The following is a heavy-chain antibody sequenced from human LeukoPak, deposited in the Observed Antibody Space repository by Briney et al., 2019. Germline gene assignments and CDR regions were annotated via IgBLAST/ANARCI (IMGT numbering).Heavy chain of an antibody. D-gene: IGHD3-22*01. CDR2: IYSGGST. Sequence: QPGGSLRLSCAASGFTVSSNYMSWVRQAPGKGLEWVSVIYSGGSTYYADSVKGRFTISRDNSKNTLYLQMNSLRAEDTAVYYCARDSSHYDPGYWGQGTLVTVSS. CDR3: ARDSSHYDPGY. J-gene: IGHJ4*02. V-gene: IGHV3-53*01. CDR1: GFTVSSNY.